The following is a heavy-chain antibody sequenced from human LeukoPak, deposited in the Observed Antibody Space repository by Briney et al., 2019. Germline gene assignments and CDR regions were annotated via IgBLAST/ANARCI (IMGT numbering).Heavy chain of an antibody. J-gene: IGHJ4*02. CDR1: GYTFICYY. Sequence: ASVKVSCKASGYTFICYYIHWVRQAPGQGLEWMGWINPNSGDTNYAQKFQGRVTMTRYTSISTAYMGLSSLISDDTAFYYCARTRVWFRELSHLPDWGQGTLVTVSS. D-gene: IGHD3-10*01. CDR3: ARTRVWFRELSHLPD. CDR2: INPNSGDT. V-gene: IGHV1-2*02.